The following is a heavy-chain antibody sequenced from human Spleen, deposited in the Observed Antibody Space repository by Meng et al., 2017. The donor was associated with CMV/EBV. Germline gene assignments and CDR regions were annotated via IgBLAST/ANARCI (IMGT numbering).Heavy chain of an antibody. Sequence: GESRKISCAASGFTVSSHYMSWDRQAQGKGLEWVSVIYSGGSTYYADPVKGRFTSSRDNTKNTLYLQMNSLRAEDTAVYYWARYCSSTSSYDVKSGMDVWGQGTTVTVSS. J-gene: IGHJ6*02. CDR3: ARYCSSTSSYDVKSGMDV. CDR1: GFTVSSHY. CDR2: IYSGGST. V-gene: IGHV3-53*01. D-gene: IGHD2-2*01.